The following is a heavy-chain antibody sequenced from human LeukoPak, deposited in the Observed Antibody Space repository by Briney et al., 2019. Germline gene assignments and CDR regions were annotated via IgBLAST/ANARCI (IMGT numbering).Heavy chain of an antibody. J-gene: IGHJ6*02. V-gene: IGHV3-30*01. D-gene: IGHD3-22*01. CDR3: ARSRYDSSGDLSYHYAMDV. Sequence: DSVRGRFTISRDPSTSTVYLQMNSLRPEDTAVYYCARSRYDSSGDLSYHYAMDVWGQGTTVTVSS.